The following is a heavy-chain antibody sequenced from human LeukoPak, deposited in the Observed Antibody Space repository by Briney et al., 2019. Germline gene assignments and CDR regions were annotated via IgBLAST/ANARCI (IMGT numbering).Heavy chain of an antibody. CDR2: KYYSGST. D-gene: IGHD2-15*01. J-gene: IGHJ5*02. CDR1: GGSISSGGYY. Sequence: SETLSLTCTVSGGSISSGGYYWSWIRQHPGKGLEWIGYKYYSGSTYYNPSLKSRIAISVDTSNNQFSLKLSSVTAADTAVYYCAREVVPGCSAGSCYSGWFDLWGQGILVTVSS. CDR3: AREVVPGCSAGSCYSGWFDL. V-gene: IGHV4-31*03.